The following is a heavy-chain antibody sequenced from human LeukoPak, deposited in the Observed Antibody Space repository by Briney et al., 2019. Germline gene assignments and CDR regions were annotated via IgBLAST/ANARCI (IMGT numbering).Heavy chain of an antibody. CDR1: GFTFSSDA. V-gene: IGHV3-23*01. Sequence: GGSLRLSCVFSGFTFSSDAMSWVRQAPGKGLEWVSSLSGSGGSTYYADSVKGRFTISRDNSKNTLYLQMNSLRVEDTAVYYCAKDPHTGYSFAYWGQGTLVTVSS. D-gene: IGHD5-18*01. CDR2: LSGSGGST. CDR3: AKDPHTGYSFAY. J-gene: IGHJ4*02.